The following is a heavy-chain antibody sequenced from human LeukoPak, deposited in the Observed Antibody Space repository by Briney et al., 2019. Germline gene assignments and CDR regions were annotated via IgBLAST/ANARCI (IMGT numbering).Heavy chain of an antibody. V-gene: IGHV3-33*01. CDR1: GFTFSSYG. CDR2: IWYDGSNK. J-gene: IGHJ4*02. CDR3: ARGGGYSYGLPWDY. D-gene: IGHD5-18*01. Sequence: GRSLRLSCAASGFTFSSYGMHWVRQAPGKGLEWVAVIWYDGSNKYNADSVKGRFTISRDNSKNTLYLQRNSLGAEDTAVYYCARGGGYSYGLPWDYWGQGTLVTVSS.